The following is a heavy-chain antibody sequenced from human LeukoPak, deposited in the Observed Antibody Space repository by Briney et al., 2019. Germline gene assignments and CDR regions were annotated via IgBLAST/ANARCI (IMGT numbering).Heavy chain of an antibody. CDR2: IIRISGTA. J-gene: IGHJ4*02. D-gene: IGHD3-22*01. CDR1: GGTFSSYA. Sequence: GAPVKVSCKASGGTFSSYAISWVRQAPGQGLEWMGWIIRISGTANYAQKFQGRVTITTDESTSTAYMELSSLRSEDTAVYYRARLDYDRSGYSRWPVEDYWGQGTLVTVSS. V-gene: IGHV1-69*05. CDR3: ARLDYDRSGYSRWPVEDY.